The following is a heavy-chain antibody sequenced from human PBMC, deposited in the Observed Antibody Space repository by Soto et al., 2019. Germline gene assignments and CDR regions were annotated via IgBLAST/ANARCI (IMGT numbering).Heavy chain of an antibody. CDR3: ASDFQAAAAGPRRDYFDY. CDR2: INPSGGST. J-gene: IGHJ4*01. V-gene: IGHV1-46*01. CDR1: GYTFTSYY. D-gene: IGHD6-13*01. Sequence: ASVKVSCKASGYTFTSYYMHWVRQAPGQGLEWMGIINPSGGSTSYAQKFQGRVTITRDTSTSTGYMELSSLRSEDTAVYYCASDFQAAAAGPRRDYFDYRGQGPMVTVSS.